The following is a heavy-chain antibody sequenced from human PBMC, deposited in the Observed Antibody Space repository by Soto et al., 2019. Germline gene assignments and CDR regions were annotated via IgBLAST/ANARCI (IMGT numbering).Heavy chain of an antibody. CDR3: ARDRPVGASEAY. J-gene: IGHJ4*02. Sequence: QVQLVESGGGVVQPGRSLRLSCAASGFTFSSYGMHWVRQAPGKGLEWVAVIWYDGSNKYYADSVKGRFTISRDNSKNTLYLQMNSLRAEDTAVYYCARDRPVGASEAYWGQGTLVTVSS. CDR2: IWYDGSNK. D-gene: IGHD1-26*01. CDR1: GFTFSSYG. V-gene: IGHV3-33*01.